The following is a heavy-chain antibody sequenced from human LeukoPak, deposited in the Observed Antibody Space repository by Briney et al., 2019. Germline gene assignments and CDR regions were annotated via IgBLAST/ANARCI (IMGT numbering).Heavy chain of an antibody. CDR3: ARDRARIVGAQGRYYFDY. CDR2: IDTSGRT. V-gene: IGHV4-4*07. Sequence: SSETLSLTCTVSGGSISSYYWSWIRQPPGKGLEWIGRIDTSGRTNYNPSLKSRVTMSVETSKNQFSLNLSSVTAADTAVYYCARDRARIVGAQGRYYFDYWGQGTLVTVSS. D-gene: IGHD1-26*01. CDR1: GGSISSYY. J-gene: IGHJ4*02.